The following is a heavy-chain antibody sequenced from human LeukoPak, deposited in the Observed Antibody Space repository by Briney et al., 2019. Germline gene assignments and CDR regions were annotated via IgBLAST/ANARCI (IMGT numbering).Heavy chain of an antibody. CDR3: ATNYYDTRKPWD. J-gene: IGHJ4*02. CDR1: SYSISSHYY. Sequence: PSETLSLTCTVSSYSISSHYYWGWIRQPAGKGLEWIGRIHTSGYTNYNPSLKSRVTMSVDTSQNQFSLKLSSVTAADTAVYFCATNYYDTRKPWDWGQGTLVTVSS. D-gene: IGHD3-22*01. CDR2: IHTSGYT. V-gene: IGHV4-4*07.